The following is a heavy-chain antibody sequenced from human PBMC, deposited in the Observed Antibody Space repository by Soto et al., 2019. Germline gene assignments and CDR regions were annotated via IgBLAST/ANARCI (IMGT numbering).Heavy chain of an antibody. CDR1: GFTFSSYW. CDR3: ARQKGDGSGLYYKLFDS. V-gene: IGHV3-74*01. CDR2: INSDGRTT. Sequence: GGSLRLSCAASGFTFSSYWMHWVRQVPGKGLVWVSRINSDGRTTNYTDSVRGRFIISRDNAKSTVHLQMNSLRASDAAMYYCARQKGDGSGLYYKLFDSWGQGTLVTVSS. J-gene: IGHJ4*02. D-gene: IGHD3-10*01.